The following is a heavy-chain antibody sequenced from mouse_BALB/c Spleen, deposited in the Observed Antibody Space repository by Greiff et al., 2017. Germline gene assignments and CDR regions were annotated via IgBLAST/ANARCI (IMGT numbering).Heavy chain of an antibody. Sequence: EVKLVESGGGLVKPGGSLKLSCAASGFTFSSYAMSWVRQTPEKRLEWVASISSGGSPYYPDSVKGRFTISRDNARNILYLQMSSLRSEDTAMYYCARGSNYYGSQEFAYWGQGTLVTVSA. CDR2: ISSGGSP. CDR1: GFTFSSYA. J-gene: IGHJ3*01. D-gene: IGHD1-1*01. V-gene: IGHV5-6-5*01. CDR3: ARGSNYYGSQEFAY.